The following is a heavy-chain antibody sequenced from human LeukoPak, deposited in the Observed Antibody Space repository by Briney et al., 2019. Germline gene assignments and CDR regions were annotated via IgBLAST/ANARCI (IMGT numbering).Heavy chain of an antibody. CDR2: IYPGDSDT. J-gene: IGHJ4*02. D-gene: IGHD3-22*01. CDR1: GYSFINYW. CDR3: ARRDYYDSSGYYSTYYFDY. V-gene: IGHV5-51*01. Sequence: GESLKISCEGSGYSFINYWINWVRQMPGKGLEWMGIIYPGDSDTRYSPSFQGQVTISADKSISTAYLQWSSLKASDTAMYYCARRDYYDSSGYYSTYYFDYWGQGTLVTVST.